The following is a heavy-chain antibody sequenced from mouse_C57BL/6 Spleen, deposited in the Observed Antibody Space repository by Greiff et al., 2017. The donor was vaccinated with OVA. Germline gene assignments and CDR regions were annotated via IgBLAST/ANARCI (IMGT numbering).Heavy chain of an antibody. CDR2: IRNKANGYTT. D-gene: IGHD1-1*01. V-gene: IGHV7-3*01. Sequence: EVQVVESGGGLVQPGGSLSLSCAASGFTFTDYYMSWVRQPPGKALEWLGFIRNKANGYTTEYSASVKGRFTISRDNSQSILYLQMNALRAEDSATYYWARYAYGSSYWYFDVWGTGTTVTVSS. CDR1: GFTFTDYY. J-gene: IGHJ1*03. CDR3: ARYAYGSSYWYFDV.